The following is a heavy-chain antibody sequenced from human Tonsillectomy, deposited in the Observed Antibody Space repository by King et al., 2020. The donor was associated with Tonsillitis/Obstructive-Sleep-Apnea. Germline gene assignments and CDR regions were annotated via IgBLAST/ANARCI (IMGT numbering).Heavy chain of an antibody. D-gene: IGHD4-11*01. CDR1: GYTFTSYG. Sequence: QLVQSGAEGKKPGASVTVSCKASGYTFTSYGISWVRHAPGQGLEWMGWISAYNGNTNYAQKLQGRVTMTTDTYPSTAYMELRSLRSDDTAVHYCAREGGNSHFGYYMDVWGKGTTVTVSS. V-gene: IGHV1-18*01. J-gene: IGHJ6*03. CDR3: AREGGNSHFGYYMDV. CDR2: ISAYNGNT.